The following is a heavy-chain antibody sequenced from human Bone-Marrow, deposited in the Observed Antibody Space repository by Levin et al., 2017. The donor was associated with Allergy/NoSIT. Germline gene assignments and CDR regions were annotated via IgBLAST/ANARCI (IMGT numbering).Heavy chain of an antibody. J-gene: IGHJ4*02. CDR1: GFTFSSYA. CDR2: ISGSGGST. CDR3: AKSKLYCSSTGCFNFDY. V-gene: IGHV3-23*01. D-gene: IGHD2-2*01. Sequence: SCAASGFTFSSYAMSWVRQAPGKGLEWVSAISGSGGSTYYADSVKGRFTISRDNSKNTLYLQMNSLRAEDTAVYYCAKSKLYCSSTGCFNFDYWGQGTLVTVSS.